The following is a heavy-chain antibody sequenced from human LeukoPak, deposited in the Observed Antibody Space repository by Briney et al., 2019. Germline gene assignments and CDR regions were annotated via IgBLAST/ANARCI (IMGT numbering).Heavy chain of an antibody. CDR2: IYHSGST. Sequence: SETLSLTCAVSGGSISSGGYPWSWLRQPPGKGLEWIGYIYHSGSTYYSPSLKSRVTISVDRSKNQFSLKLSSVTAADTAVYYCARGTERASWFDPWGQGTLVTVSS. D-gene: IGHD1-1*01. V-gene: IGHV4-30-2*01. J-gene: IGHJ5*02. CDR3: ARGTERASWFDP. CDR1: GGSISSGGYP.